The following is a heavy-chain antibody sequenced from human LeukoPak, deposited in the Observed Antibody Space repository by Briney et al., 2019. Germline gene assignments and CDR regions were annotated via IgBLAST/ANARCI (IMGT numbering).Heavy chain of an antibody. D-gene: IGHD5-24*01. CDR2: IYYNGYT. Sequence: SETLSLTCTVSGGSISSSRYYWGWIRQPPGKGLEWIGTIYYNGYTYYNPSLKSRVTISVDTSKNQFSLKLNSVTAADMAVYYCASPREMATIYDAFDVWGQGTMVTVSS. J-gene: IGHJ3*01. CDR1: GGSISSSRYY. CDR3: ASPREMATIYDAFDV. V-gene: IGHV4-39*01.